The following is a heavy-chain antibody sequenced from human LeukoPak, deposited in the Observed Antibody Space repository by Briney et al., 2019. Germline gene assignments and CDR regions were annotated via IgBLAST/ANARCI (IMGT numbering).Heavy chain of an antibody. CDR3: AKEGEDYNKHIDY. CDR1: GFTFKRKG. CDR2: IWHDGSNQ. Sequence: GGPLRLSCLATGFTFKRKGVHWVREPPGKGGEGVGVIWHDGSNQYYEDSVKGRFTISRDNSKNTVYLQMSSVRAEDTAVYFCAKEGEDYNKHIDYWGQGTVVTVSS. V-gene: IGHV3-33*06. J-gene: IGHJ4*02. D-gene: IGHD4-11*01.